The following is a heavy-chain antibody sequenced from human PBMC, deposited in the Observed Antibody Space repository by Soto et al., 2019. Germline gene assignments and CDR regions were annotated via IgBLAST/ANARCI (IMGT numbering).Heavy chain of an antibody. CDR1: GYIFTSYW. D-gene: IGHD3-3*01. Sequence: PGESLKISCKGSGYIFTSYWVVWVRQIPGKGLEWICIIYPGDSDTRYSPSFQGQVTISADKSISTAYLQWSSLKASDTAMYYCARRGKYYDFWSGYYTGISWFDPWGQGTLVTVSS. V-gene: IGHV5-51*01. CDR3: ARRGKYYDFWSGYYTGISWFDP. J-gene: IGHJ5*02. CDR2: IYPGDSDT.